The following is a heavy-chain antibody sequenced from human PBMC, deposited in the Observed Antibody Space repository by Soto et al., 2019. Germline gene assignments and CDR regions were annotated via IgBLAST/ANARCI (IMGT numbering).Heavy chain of an antibody. CDR1: GGSISSSSYY. J-gene: IGHJ5*02. CDR2: IYYSGST. D-gene: IGHD3-9*01. CDR3: AGANYDILTGYYNWFDP. V-gene: IGHV4-39*01. Sequence: PSETLSLTCTVSGGSISSSSYYWGWIRQPPGKGLEWIGSIYYSGSTYYNPSLKSRVTISVDTSKNQFSLKLSSVTAADTAVYYCAGANYDILTGYYNWFDPWGQGTLVTVSS.